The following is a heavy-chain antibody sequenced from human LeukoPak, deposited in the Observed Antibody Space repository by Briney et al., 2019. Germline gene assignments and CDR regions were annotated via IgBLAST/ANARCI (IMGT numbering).Heavy chain of an antibody. V-gene: IGHV4-61*02. CDR3: ARATYEDFDS. CDR1: GGSISSGNYY. D-gene: IGHD3-22*01. Sequence: SETLSLTCTVSGGSISSGNYYWSWIRQPAGKGLEWVGRIYTSGSTNYNPSLKSRVTISVDTSKSQFSLKLSSVIAAETAVYYCARATYEDFDSWGQGTLVTVSS. J-gene: IGHJ4*02. CDR2: IYTSGST.